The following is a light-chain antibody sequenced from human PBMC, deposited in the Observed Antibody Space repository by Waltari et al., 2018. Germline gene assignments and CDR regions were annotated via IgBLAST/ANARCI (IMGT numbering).Light chain of an antibody. CDR2: RNN. J-gene: IGLJ3*02. CDR1: SSNIGSNY. V-gene: IGLV1-47*01. Sequence: QSVLTQPPSASGTPGQRVTISCSGSSSNIGSNYVYWYQQHPGTAPKLLIYRNNQRPAGVPDRFSGSKSGTSASLAISGLRSEDEADYYCAAWDDSLSGHWVFGGGTKLTVL. CDR3: AAWDDSLSGHWV.